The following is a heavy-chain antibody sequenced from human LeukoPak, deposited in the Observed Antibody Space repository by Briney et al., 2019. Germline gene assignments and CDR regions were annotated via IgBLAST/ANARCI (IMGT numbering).Heavy chain of an antibody. J-gene: IGHJ4*02. CDR2: IRYDGSNK. D-gene: IGHD2-2*02. V-gene: IGHV3-30*02. Sequence: PGGPLRLSCAASGFTFSRYGMHWVRQAPGKGLEWVAFIRYDGSNKNYADSVKGRITISRVNSKNTLYLQMNSLRAEDTAVYYCAKDPRDCSSASCYIAAAGFDYWGQGTLVTVSS. CDR3: AKDPRDCSSASCYIAAAGFDY. CDR1: GFTFSRYG.